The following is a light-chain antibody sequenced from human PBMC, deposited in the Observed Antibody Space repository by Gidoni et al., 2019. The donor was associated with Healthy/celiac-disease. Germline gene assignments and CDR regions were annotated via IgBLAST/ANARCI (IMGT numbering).Light chain of an antibody. J-gene: IGKJ3*01. CDR1: QDISNY. CDR3: QPYDNLPPIT. V-gene: IGKV1-33*01. Sequence: DIQMTQSPSSLSASVGDRVTITCQASQDISNYLNWYQQKPGKAPKLLIYDASNFETGVPSRFSGSGSWTDFTFTISSLQPEDIATYYCQPYDNLPPITFXPXTKVDIK. CDR2: DAS.